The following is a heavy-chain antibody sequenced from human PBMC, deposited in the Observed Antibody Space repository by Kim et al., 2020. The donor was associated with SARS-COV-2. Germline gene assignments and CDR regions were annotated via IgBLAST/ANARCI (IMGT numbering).Heavy chain of an antibody. J-gene: IGHJ6*02. CDR3: ARETCGGDCWYYYYGMDV. Sequence: SETLSLTCTVSGGSISSYYWSWIRQPAGKGLECIGRIYTSGSTNYNPSLKSRVTMSVDTSKNQFSLKLSSVTAADTAVYYCARETCGGDCWYYYYGMDVWGQGTTVTVSS. V-gene: IGHV4-4*07. D-gene: IGHD2-21*01. CDR1: GGSISSYY. CDR2: IYTSGST.